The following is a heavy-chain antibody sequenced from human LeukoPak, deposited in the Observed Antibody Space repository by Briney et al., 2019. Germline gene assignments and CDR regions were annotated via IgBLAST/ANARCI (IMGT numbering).Heavy chain of an antibody. CDR2: IYYSGST. CDR1: GDSISSGDYY. J-gene: IGHJ4*02. D-gene: IGHD3-10*01. Sequence: SETLSLTCTVSGDSISSGDYYWSWIRQPPGKGLEWIGYIYYSGSTNYNPSLKSRVTISVDTSKNQFSLKLSSVTAADTAVYYCARVLRYYYGSGSYYRFDYWGQGTLVTVSS. CDR3: ARVLRYYYGSGSYYRFDY. V-gene: IGHV4-61*08.